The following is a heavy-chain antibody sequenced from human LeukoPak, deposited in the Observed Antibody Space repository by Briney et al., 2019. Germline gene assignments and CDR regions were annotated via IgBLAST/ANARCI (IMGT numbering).Heavy chain of an antibody. CDR1: DFTFSDHG. J-gene: IGHJ3*02. CDR3: ARDAGGYTSVYAFDI. CDR2: LSSSSSTI. Sequence: GGSLRLSCTASDFTFSDHGMHWVRQAPGKGLEWVSYLSSSSSTIYYADSVKGRFTISRDNAKNSLYLQMNSLRDEDTAVYYCARDAGGYTSVYAFDIWGQGTMVTVSS. V-gene: IGHV3-48*02. D-gene: IGHD2-15*01.